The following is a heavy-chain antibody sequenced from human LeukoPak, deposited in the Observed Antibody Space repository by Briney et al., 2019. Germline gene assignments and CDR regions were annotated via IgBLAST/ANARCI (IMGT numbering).Heavy chain of an antibody. V-gene: IGHV1-18*01. Sequence: ASVKVSCKASGYTFTSYGISWVRQAPGQGLEWMGWISAYNGNTNYAQKLQGRVTMATDTSTSTAYMELRGLRSDDTAVYYCARSLAVAGGYGWFDPWGQGTLVTVSS. D-gene: IGHD6-19*01. CDR2: ISAYNGNT. J-gene: IGHJ5*02. CDR3: ARSLAVAGGYGWFDP. CDR1: GYTFTSYG.